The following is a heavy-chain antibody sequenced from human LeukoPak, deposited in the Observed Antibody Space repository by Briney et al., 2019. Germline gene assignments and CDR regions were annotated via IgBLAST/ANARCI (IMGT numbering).Heavy chain of an antibody. CDR2: IYHSGTT. J-gene: IGHJ6*04. CDR1: TYSISSDYY. D-gene: IGHD3-3*01. Sequence: PSETLSLTCAVSTYSISSDYYRGWIRQSPGKGLEWIGSIYHSGTTYYNPSLKSRVAISVDTSKNEFSLKLSSVTAADSAVYYCARGSGWSGYSGVWGKGTTVTVSS. V-gene: IGHV4-38-2*01. CDR3: ARGSGWSGYSGV.